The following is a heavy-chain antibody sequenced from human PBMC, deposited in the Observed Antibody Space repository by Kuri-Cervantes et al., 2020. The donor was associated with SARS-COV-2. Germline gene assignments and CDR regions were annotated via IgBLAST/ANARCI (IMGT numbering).Heavy chain of an antibody. Sequence: GESLKISCAASGFTVSSNYMSWVRQAPGKGLEWVANIKQDGSEKYYVDSVKGRFTISRDNAKNSLYLQMNSLRGDDTAVYYCAKNIVGAWVYFDYWGHGTLVTVSS. CDR3: AKNIVGAWVYFDY. CDR2: IKQDGSEK. CDR1: GFTVSSNY. D-gene: IGHD1-26*01. J-gene: IGHJ4*01. V-gene: IGHV3-7*01.